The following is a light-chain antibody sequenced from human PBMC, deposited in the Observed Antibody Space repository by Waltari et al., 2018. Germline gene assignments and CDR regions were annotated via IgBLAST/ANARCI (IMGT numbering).Light chain of an antibody. CDR1: QSVLYSSNNKKY. Sequence: DIVMTQSPDSLAVSLGERATINCNSSQSVLYSSNNKKYLAWYQHKPGQPPKLLIYWASTRESGVPDRFSGSGSGTDFTLTISSLQAEDVAVYYCQQYYSTPFTFGGGTKVEIK. CDR3: QQYYSTPFT. CDR2: WAS. J-gene: IGKJ4*01. V-gene: IGKV4-1*01.